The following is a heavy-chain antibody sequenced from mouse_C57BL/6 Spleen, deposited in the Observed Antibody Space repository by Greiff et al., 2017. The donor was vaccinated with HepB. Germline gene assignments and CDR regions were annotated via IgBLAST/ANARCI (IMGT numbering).Heavy chain of an antibody. V-gene: IGHV10-1*01. CDR1: GFSFNTYA. Sequence: EVQRVESGGGLVQPKGSLKLSCAASGFSFNTYAMNWVRQAPGKGLEWVARIRSKSNNYATYYADSVKDRFTISRDDSESMLYLQMNNLKTEDTAMYYCVRWDGNYPHYYAMDYWGQGTSVTVSS. CDR2: IRSKSNNYAT. J-gene: IGHJ4*01. CDR3: VRWDGNYPHYYAMDY. D-gene: IGHD2-1*01.